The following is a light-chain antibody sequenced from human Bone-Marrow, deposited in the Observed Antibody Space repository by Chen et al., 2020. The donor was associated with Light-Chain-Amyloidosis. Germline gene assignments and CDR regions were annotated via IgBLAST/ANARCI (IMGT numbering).Light chain of an antibody. J-gene: IGLJ1*01. CDR1: SRDGGGYNY. CDR2: DVS. V-gene: IGLV2-11*01. CDR3: CSYAGSPYV. Sequence: QSALTQPRSVSGSPGQSVTISCTGTSRDGGGYNYVSWDQQHPGKAPKLMIYDVSKRPSGVPDRFSGSKSGNTASLTISGLQAEDEADYYCCSYAGSPYVFGTGTKVTVL.